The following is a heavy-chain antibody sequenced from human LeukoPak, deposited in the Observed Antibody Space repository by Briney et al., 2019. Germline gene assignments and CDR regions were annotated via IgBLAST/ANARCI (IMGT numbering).Heavy chain of an antibody. CDR1: GFIFSSYE. D-gene: IGHD6-13*01. J-gene: IGHJ4*02. CDR3: ARGQAAAGTGMDFDY. CDR2: ISSSGSTI. V-gene: IGHV3-48*03. Sequence: PGGSLRLSCAASGFIFSSYEMNWVRQAPGKGLEWVSYISSSGSTIYYADSVKGRFTISRDNAKNSLYLQMNSLRAEDTAVYYCARGQAAAGTGMDFDYWGQGTLVTVSS.